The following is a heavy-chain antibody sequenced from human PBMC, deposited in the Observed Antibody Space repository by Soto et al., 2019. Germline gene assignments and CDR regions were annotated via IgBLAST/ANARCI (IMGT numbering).Heavy chain of an antibody. CDR3: ARVKTWTIVKLGVDQ. Sequence: QVQLVESGGGVVQPGRSLRLSCEVSGFPFIRHGMHWVRQAPGKGLEWVAFIWHDGNNEHYADSVKGRFTISRDNSRNTLYLQMNSLRAEDTAGYYCARVKTWTIVKLGVDQWGQGTLVTVST. D-gene: IGHD3-3*01. CDR1: GFPFIRHG. V-gene: IGHV3-33*01. J-gene: IGHJ4*02. CDR2: IWHDGNNE.